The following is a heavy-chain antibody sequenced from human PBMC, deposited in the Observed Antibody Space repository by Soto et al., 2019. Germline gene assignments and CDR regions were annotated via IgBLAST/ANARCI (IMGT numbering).Heavy chain of an antibody. V-gene: IGHV3-33*01. CDR2: IWYDGSNK. D-gene: IGHD3-3*01. CDR3: ARESTIFGVVTKKPHGMDV. CDR1: GFTFISYG. Sequence: PGWSLRLSCAASGFTFISYGMHWVRQAPGKGLEWVAVIWYDGSNKYYADSVKGRFTISRDNSKNTLYLQMNSLRAEDTAVYYCARESTIFGVVTKKPHGMDVWGQGTTVTVSS. J-gene: IGHJ6*02.